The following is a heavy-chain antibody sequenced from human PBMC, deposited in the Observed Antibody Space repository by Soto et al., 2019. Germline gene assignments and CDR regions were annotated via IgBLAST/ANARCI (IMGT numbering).Heavy chain of an antibody. J-gene: IGHJ6*02. CDR2: IYPDDSDT. Sequence: PGESLKISCKHSGFNFPTFWIAWVRQMPGKGLEWMGTIYPDDSDTRYSPSFQGQVTISADKSIQTAYLQWGSLKASDSAMYYCARHSLGMDVSGQGTTVTVSS. CDR1: GFNFPTFW. CDR3: ARHSLGMDV. V-gene: IGHV5-51*01.